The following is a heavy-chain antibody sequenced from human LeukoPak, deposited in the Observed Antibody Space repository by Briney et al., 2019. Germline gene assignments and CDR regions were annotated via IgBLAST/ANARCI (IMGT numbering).Heavy chain of an antibody. CDR3: GRGGGYYYDIYGEVFDI. D-gene: IGHD3-22*01. Sequence: PSETLSLTCTVSGYSISSGYYWGWIRQPPGKGLEWIGSIYHSGSTYYNPSLKSRVTISVDTSKNQFSLKLSSVTAADTAVYYWGRGGGYYYDIYGEVFDIGAKGTMVTV. J-gene: IGHJ3*02. V-gene: IGHV4-38-2*02. CDR1: GYSISSGYY. CDR2: IYHSGST.